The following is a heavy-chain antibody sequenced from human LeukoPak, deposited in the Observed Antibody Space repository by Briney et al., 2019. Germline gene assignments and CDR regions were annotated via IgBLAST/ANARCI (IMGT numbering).Heavy chain of an antibody. CDR2: ISGSGGST. D-gene: IGHD6-19*01. Sequence: PGGSLRLSCAASGFTFSSYAMSWARQAPGKGLECVSAISGSGGSTYYADSVKGRFTISRDNSKNTLSLQMDSLRAEDTAVYYCAKEGLSIVAVARYFDYWGQGTLVTVSS. J-gene: IGHJ4*02. V-gene: IGHV3-23*01. CDR3: AKEGLSIVAVARYFDY. CDR1: GFTFSSYA.